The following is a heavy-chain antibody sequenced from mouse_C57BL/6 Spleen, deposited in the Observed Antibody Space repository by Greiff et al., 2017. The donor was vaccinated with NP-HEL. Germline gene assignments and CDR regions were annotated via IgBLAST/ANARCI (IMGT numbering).Heavy chain of an antibody. J-gene: IGHJ2*01. CDR1: GYTFTSYT. V-gene: IGHV1-4*01. D-gene: IGHD3-2*02. CDR3: ASDSSGYVENYFDY. Sequence: SGAELARPGASVKMSCKASGYTFTSYTMHWVKQRPGQGLEWIGYINPSSGYTKYNQKFKDKATLTADKSSSTAYMQLSSLTSEDSAVYYCASDSSGYVENYFDYWGQGTTLTVSS. CDR2: INPSSGYT.